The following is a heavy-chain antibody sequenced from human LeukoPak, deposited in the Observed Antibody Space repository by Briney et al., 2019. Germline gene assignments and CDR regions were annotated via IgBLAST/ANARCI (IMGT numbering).Heavy chain of an antibody. J-gene: IGHJ5*02. Sequence: SETLSLTCTVSGGSISSYYWSWIRQPPGKGLEWIGYIYYSGSTNYNPSLKSRVTISVDTSKKQFSLKLSSVTAADTAVYYCARGVSYYDYVWGSYGDWFDPWGQGTLVTVSS. D-gene: IGHD3-16*01. V-gene: IGHV4-59*01. CDR1: GGSISSYY. CDR2: IYYSGST. CDR3: ARGVSYYDYVWGSYGDWFDP.